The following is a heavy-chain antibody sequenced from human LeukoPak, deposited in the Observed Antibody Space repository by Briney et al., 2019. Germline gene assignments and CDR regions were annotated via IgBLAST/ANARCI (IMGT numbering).Heavy chain of an antibody. CDR1: GFTFSSYW. CDR2: IKQDGSEK. V-gene: IGHV3-7*01. CDR3: ARDAHGDYSRYFDL. Sequence: PGGSLRLSCAASGFTFSSYWMSWVRQAPGKGLEWVANIKQDGSEKYYVDSVKGRFTISRDNAKNSLYLQMNSLRAEDTAVYYCARDAHGDYSRYFDLWGRGTLVTVSS. D-gene: IGHD4-17*01. J-gene: IGHJ2*01.